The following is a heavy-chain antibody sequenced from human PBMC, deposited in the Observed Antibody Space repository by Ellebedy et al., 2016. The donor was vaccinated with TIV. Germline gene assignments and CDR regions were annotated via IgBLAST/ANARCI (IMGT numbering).Heavy chain of an antibody. V-gene: IGHV1-46*01. CDR1: RYTFTSYY. CDR3: ARDLNWLVTY. Sequence: ASVKVSXKASRYTFTSYYMHWVRQAPGQGLEWMGIINPSGGSTSYAQKFQGRVTMTRDTSTSTVYMELSSLRSEDTAVYYCARDLNWLVTYWGQGTLVTVSS. CDR2: INPSGGST. J-gene: IGHJ4*02. D-gene: IGHD3-9*01.